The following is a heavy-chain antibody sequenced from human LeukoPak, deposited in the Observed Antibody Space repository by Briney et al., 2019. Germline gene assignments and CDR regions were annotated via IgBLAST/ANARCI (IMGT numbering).Heavy chain of an antibody. CDR3: AIQITMIVVVPYFDY. V-gene: IGHV3-11*04. D-gene: IGHD3-22*01. CDR2: ISSSGSTI. J-gene: IGHJ4*02. CDR1: GLTFSDYY. Sequence: PGGSLRLSCAASGLTFSDYYMTWIRQAPGKGLEWVAYISSSGSTIYSADSVKGRFTFSRDNAKNSLFLHMNSLRAEDTAIYYCAIQITMIVVVPYFDYWGQGTLVTVSS.